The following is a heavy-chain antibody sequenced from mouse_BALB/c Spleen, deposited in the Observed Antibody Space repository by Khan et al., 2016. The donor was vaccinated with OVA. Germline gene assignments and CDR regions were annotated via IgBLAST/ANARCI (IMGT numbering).Heavy chain of an antibody. Sequence: EVQLQESGPGLVKPSQSLSLTCTVTGYPITSNYAWSWIRQFPGNKLEWMGYISYSGATNYNPSLKSRISVTRDTSANQFFLQLNTVTTDDSATYYCARQNYYGYSLDYWGQGTSVTVSS. CDR2: ISYSGAT. CDR1: GYPITSNYA. CDR3: ARQNYYGYSLDY. D-gene: IGHD1-1*01. J-gene: IGHJ4*01. V-gene: IGHV3-2*02.